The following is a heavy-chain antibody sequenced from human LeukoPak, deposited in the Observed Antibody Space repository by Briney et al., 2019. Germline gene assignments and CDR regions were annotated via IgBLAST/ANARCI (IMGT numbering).Heavy chain of an antibody. V-gene: IGHV3-74*01. CDR1: GFTFSIHW. CDR2: VNGDGSST. CDR3: ARDRGTFNYGGSGPVLEYFQH. Sequence: PGGSLRLSCAASGFTFSIHWMHCVRQVPGKGLVWVSRVNGDGSSTTYTDSVRGRFTISRDNAENSLYLQMNSLRAEDTAVYFCARDRGTFNYGGSGPVLEYFQHWGQGTLVTVSS. D-gene: IGHD3-22*01. J-gene: IGHJ1*01.